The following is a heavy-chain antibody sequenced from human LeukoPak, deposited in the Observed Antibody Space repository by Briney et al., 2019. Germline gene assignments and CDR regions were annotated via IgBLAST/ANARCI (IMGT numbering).Heavy chain of an antibody. V-gene: IGHV4-39*01. CDR2: IYYTGTT. D-gene: IGHD3-10*01. J-gene: IGHJ5*02. CDR3: ARHDYYGSLNWFDP. Sequence: SETLSLTCIVSGGSLNSPNYYWGWIRQPPRKGLERTGTIYYTGTTYYNPSLKSRLTISVDTSKNQFSLKLTSVTAADTAVYYCARHDYYGSLNWFDPWGQGTLITVSS. CDR1: GGSLNSPNYY.